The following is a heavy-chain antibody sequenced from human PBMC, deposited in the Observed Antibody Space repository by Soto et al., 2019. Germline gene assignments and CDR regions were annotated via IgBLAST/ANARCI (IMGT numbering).Heavy chain of an antibody. CDR3: ARGGWFGELYPYNWFDP. J-gene: IGHJ5*02. Sequence: SETLSLTCAVYGGSFSGYYWSWIRQPPGKGLEWIGEINHSGSTNYNPSLKSRVTISVDTSKNQFSLKLSSVTAADTAVYYCARGGWFGELYPYNWFDPWGQGTLVTVSS. V-gene: IGHV4-34*01. D-gene: IGHD3-10*01. CDR1: GGSFSGYY. CDR2: INHSGST.